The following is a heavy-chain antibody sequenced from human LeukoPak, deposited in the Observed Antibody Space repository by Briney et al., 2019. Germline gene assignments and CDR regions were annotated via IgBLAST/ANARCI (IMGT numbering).Heavy chain of an antibody. Sequence: GGSLRLSCAAAGVTFISYAMSWGRQAPGKGLGWVSAITGGGSNTFYADSVNGRFAISRANSTNTLYLQMNSLRAADAAVYSCATSATGVTRAFDIWGQGTMVTVSS. CDR1: GVTFISYA. V-gene: IGHV3-23*01. CDR3: ATSATGVTRAFDI. J-gene: IGHJ3*02. D-gene: IGHD2-2*01. CDR2: ITGGGSNT.